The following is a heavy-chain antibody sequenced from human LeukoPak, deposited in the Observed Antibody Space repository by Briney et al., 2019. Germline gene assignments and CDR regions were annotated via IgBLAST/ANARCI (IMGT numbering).Heavy chain of an antibody. Sequence: QPGGSLRLSCAASGFTFSSYGMHWVRQAPGEGLEWVAFIRYDESKTSYADSVKGRFTISRDNSKNTLYLQMNSLRAEDTALYYCAKSVIPNSYQGTYYMDVRGKGTTVTVFS. CDR3: AKSVIPNSYQGTYYMDV. CDR2: IRYDESKT. V-gene: IGHV3-30*02. J-gene: IGHJ6*03. CDR1: GFTFSSYG. D-gene: IGHD3-16*02.